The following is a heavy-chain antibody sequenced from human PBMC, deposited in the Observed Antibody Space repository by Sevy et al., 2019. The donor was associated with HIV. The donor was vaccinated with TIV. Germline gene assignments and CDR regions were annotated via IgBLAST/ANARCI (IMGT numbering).Heavy chain of an antibody. CDR2: ISGSGGST. V-gene: IGHV3-23*01. CDR1: GFTFSSYA. J-gene: IGHJ4*02. D-gene: IGHD5-18*01. Sequence: GGSLRLSCAASGFTFSSYAMSWVRRAPGKGLEWVSAISGSGGSTYYADSVKGRFTISRDNSKNTLYLQMNSLRAEDTAVYYCAKVRYSYGVDFLDYWGQGTLVTVSS. CDR3: AKVRYSYGVDFLDY.